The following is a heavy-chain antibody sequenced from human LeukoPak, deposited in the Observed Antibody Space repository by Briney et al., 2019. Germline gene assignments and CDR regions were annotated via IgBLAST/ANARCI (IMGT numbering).Heavy chain of an antibody. CDR2: ISAYNGNT. Sequence: VASVKVSCKASGYTFTSYDVNWVRQATGQGLEWMGWISAYNGNTNYEQKLQGRVTMTTDTSTSTAYMELRSLRSDDTAVYHCAREGSSYSRSWFDPWGQGTLVTVSS. CDR3: AREGSSYSRSWFDP. V-gene: IGHV1-18*01. J-gene: IGHJ5*02. D-gene: IGHD2-15*01. CDR1: GYTFTSYD.